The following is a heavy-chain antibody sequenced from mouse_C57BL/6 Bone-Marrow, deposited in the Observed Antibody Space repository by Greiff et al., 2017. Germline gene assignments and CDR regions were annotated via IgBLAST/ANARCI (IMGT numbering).Heavy chain of an antibody. J-gene: IGHJ1*03. Sequence: EVHLVESGGGLVKPGGSLKLSCAASGFTFSSYAMSWVRQTPEKRLEWVATISDGGSYTYYPANVKGRFTISRDNAKNNLYLQMSHLKSEDTAMYYCATYYYGSSYGGYFDVWGTGTTVTVSS. D-gene: IGHD1-1*01. CDR2: ISDGGSYT. CDR1: GFTFSSYA. V-gene: IGHV5-4*01. CDR3: ATYYYGSSYGGYFDV.